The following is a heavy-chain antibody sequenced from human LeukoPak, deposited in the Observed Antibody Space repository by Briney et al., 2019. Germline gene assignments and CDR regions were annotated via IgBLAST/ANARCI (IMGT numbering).Heavy chain of an antibody. CDR2: NSGSGGST. Sequence: GGSLRLSCAASGFTFSIYAMSWVRQAPAKGLECVSANSGSGGSTYYADSVKGRFTISRDNSKNTLYLQMNSLRAEDTAVYYCAKVPQPILLWFGVSLAYWGQGTLVTVSS. D-gene: IGHD3-10*01. CDR3: AKVPQPILLWFGVSLAY. V-gene: IGHV3-23*01. J-gene: IGHJ4*02. CDR1: GFTFSIYA.